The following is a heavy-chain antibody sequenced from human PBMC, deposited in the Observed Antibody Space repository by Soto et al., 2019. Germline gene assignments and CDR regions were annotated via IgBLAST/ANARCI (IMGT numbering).Heavy chain of an antibody. Sequence: SETLSLTCTVSGGSISSYYWSWIRQPPGKGLEWIGYIYYSGSTNYNPSLKSRVTISVDTSKNQFSLKLSSVTAADTAVYYCARYYDFWSGYYFGGGWFDPWGQGTLVTVS. J-gene: IGHJ5*02. V-gene: IGHV4-59*01. D-gene: IGHD3-3*01. CDR1: GGSISSYY. CDR2: IYYSGST. CDR3: ARYYDFWSGYYFGGGWFDP.